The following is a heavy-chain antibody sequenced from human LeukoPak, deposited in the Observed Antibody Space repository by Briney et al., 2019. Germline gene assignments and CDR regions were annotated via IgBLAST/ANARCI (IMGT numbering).Heavy chain of an antibody. Sequence: GGSLRLSCAASGFTFSTFAMIWVRQPPGKGLEWVSSIFPSGGEIHYADSVRGRFTISRDNAKNSLYLQMNSLRAEDTAVYYCARDRGYCTNGVCYPTEIDYWGQGTLVTVSS. CDR3: ARDRGYCTNGVCYPTEIDY. D-gene: IGHD2-8*01. V-gene: IGHV3-21*01. J-gene: IGHJ4*02. CDR1: GFTFSTFA. CDR2: IFPSGGEI.